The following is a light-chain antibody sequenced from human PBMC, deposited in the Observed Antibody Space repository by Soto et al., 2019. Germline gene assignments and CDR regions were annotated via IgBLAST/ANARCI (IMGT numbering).Light chain of an antibody. CDR2: AAS. CDR3: QQRSNRPDT. V-gene: IGKV3-11*01. Sequence: EIVMTQSPATLSLSLGERATLSCRASPSISRNLAWYHQRPGQAPRLLIYAASTRATGIPARFSGSGSGTDFTLTISSLEPEDFAVYYCQQRSNRPDTLGQGTKLEIK. J-gene: IGKJ2*01. CDR1: PSISRN.